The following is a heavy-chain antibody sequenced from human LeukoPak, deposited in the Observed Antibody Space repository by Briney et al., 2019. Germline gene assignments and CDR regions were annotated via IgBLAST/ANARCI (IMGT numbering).Heavy chain of an antibody. J-gene: IGHJ3*02. D-gene: IGHD3-22*01. Sequence: ASVKVSCKASGYTFTGYYMHWVRQAPGQGLEWMGWINPNSGGTNYAQKFQGRVTMTRDTSISTAYMELSRLRSDDTAVYYCAREEVTMIVADAFDIWGQGTMVTVSS. CDR3: AREEVTMIVADAFDI. CDR2: INPNSGGT. V-gene: IGHV1-2*02. CDR1: GYTFTGYY.